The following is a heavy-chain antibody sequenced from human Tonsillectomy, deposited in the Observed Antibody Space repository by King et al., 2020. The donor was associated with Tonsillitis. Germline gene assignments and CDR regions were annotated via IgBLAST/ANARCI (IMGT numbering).Heavy chain of an antibody. D-gene: IGHD2-2*01. CDR3: AREFRGYCSSTSCSNWFDP. CDR1: GYTFTGYY. Sequence: QLVQSGAEVKKPGASVKVSCKASGYTFTGYYMHWVRQAPGQGLEWMGWINLNSGGTNYAQKFQGRVTMTRDTSISTAYMELSRLRSDDTAVYYCAREFRGYCSSTSCSNWFDPWGQGTLVTVSS. CDR2: INLNSGGT. V-gene: IGHV1-2*02. J-gene: IGHJ5*02.